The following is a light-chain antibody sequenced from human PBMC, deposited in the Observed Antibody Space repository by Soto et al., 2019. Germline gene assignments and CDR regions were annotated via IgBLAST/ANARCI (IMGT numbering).Light chain of an antibody. CDR1: QSVSNN. Sequence: ERVMTQSPATLSVSPGESATLSCRASQSVSNNLAWYQQKPGQAPRLLIYGASSRATGIPDRFSGSGSGTDFTLTISRLEPEDFAVYYCQQYGSSPRLTFGGGTKVDIK. CDR2: GAS. J-gene: IGKJ4*01. CDR3: QQYGSSPRLT. V-gene: IGKV3-20*01.